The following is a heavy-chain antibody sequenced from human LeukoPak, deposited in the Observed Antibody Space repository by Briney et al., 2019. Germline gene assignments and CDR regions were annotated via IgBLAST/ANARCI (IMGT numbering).Heavy chain of an antibody. CDR1: GYTFTSYG. Sequence: ASVKVSCKASGYTFTSYGISWVRQAPGQGLEWMGWISAYNGNTNYAQKLQGRVTMTTDTSTSTAYMELRSLRSDDTAVYYCARVSADTAMVPFDYWDQGTLVTVSS. CDR3: ARVSADTAMVPFDY. CDR2: ISAYNGNT. J-gene: IGHJ4*02. D-gene: IGHD5-18*01. V-gene: IGHV1-18*01.